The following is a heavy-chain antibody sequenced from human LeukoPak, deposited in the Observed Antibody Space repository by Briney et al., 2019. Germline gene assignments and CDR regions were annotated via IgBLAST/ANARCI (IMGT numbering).Heavy chain of an antibody. V-gene: IGHV5-51*01. CDR2: IYPGDSDT. J-gene: IGHJ4*02. CDR1: GYSFTSYW. CDR3: ARRVRGSSGWYYFDY. D-gene: IGHD6-19*01. Sequence: PGESLKISCKGSGYSFTSYWIGWVRQMPGKGLKWMGIIYPGDSDTRYSPSFQGQVTISADKSISTAYLQWSSLKASDTAMYYCARRVRGSSGWYYFDYWGQGTLVTVSS.